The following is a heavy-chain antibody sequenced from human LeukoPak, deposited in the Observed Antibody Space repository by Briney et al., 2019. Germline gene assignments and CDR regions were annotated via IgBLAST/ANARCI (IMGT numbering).Heavy chain of an antibody. Sequence: PSETLSLTCTVSGGSISSYYWSWIRQPPGKGLEWIGYIYYSGSTNYNPSLKSRVTISVDTSKNQFSLKLSSVTAADTAVYYCARLPRESGSKYYYYYYGMDVWGQGTTVTVSS. CDR2: IYYSGST. CDR3: ARLPRESGSKYYYYYYGMDV. V-gene: IGHV4-59*08. CDR1: GGSISSYY. J-gene: IGHJ6*02. D-gene: IGHD1-26*01.